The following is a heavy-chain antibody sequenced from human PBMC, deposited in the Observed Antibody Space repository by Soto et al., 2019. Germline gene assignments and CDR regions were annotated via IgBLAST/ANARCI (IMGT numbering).Heavy chain of an antibody. J-gene: IGHJ4*02. Sequence: QVQLVESGGGVVQPGRSLRLSCAASGFTFSSFGMHWVRQAPGKGLEWVALISYDGSDEYYRDSVKGRFTISRDNSKNTLFLQVNSLRPEDTAVYYCAKDTSPGVSASSSDYWGQGALDTVSS. CDR1: GFTFSSFG. CDR3: AKDTSPGVSASSSDY. V-gene: IGHV3-30*18. CDR2: ISYDGSDE. D-gene: IGHD2-2*01.